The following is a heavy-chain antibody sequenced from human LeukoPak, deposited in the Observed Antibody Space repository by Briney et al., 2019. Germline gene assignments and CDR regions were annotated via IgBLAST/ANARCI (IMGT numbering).Heavy chain of an antibody. J-gene: IGHJ4*02. CDR3: ASESVAARKGFDY. Sequence: PSETLSLTCSVSGGSINGYYWSWIRQPAGKGLEWIGRIYTSGTTNYNPSLKSRVTMSVDTSKNQFSLKLSSVTAADTAVYYCASESVAARKGFDYWGQGTLVTVSS. CDR1: GGSINGYY. V-gene: IGHV4-4*07. D-gene: IGHD6-19*01. CDR2: IYTSGTT.